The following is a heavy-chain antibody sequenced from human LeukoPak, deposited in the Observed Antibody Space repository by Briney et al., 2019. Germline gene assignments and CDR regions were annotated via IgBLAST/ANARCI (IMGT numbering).Heavy chain of an antibody. Sequence: GGSLRLSCAASGFTFSNYAMSWVRQAPWKGLEFVSSISSSSSFIYYADSVKGRFTISRDNAKDTLYLQMNSLTAEDTAVYYCARDGGGSSGYYWGLGYWGQGTLVTVS. CDR1: GFTFSNYA. D-gene: IGHD3-22*01. CDR2: ISSSSSFI. CDR3: ARDGGGSSGYYWGLGY. V-gene: IGHV3-21*01. J-gene: IGHJ4*02.